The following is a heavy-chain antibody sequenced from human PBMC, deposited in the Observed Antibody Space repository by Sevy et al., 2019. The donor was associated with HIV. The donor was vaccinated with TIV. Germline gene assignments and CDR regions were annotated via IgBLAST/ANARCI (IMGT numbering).Heavy chain of an antibody. CDR1: GFTFSDYH. J-gene: IGHJ4*02. D-gene: IGHD2-21*02. CDR2: ISSRGSTE. V-gene: IGHV3-11*01. Sequence: GGSLRLSCEASGFTFSDYHMTWIRQAPGKGLEWVAYISSRGSTEHYADSLKGRFTISRDNVKNSLYLQMDSLRGEDAAVYYCAREADYYFDSWGQGSLVTVSS. CDR3: AREADYYFDS.